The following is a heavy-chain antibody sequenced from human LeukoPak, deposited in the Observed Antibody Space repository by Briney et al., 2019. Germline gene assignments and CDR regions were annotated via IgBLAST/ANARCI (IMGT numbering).Heavy chain of an antibody. CDR1: GYTFTSYG. Sequence: ASVKVSCKASGYTFTSYGISWVRQAPGQGLEWMGWISAYNGNTNYAQKLQGRVTMTTDTSTSTAYMELRSLRSDDTAVYYCARGEDITMVRGATRGTSDAFDIWGQGTMVTVSS. CDR3: ARGEDITMVRGATRGTSDAFDI. V-gene: IGHV1-18*01. J-gene: IGHJ3*02. CDR2: ISAYNGNT. D-gene: IGHD3-10*01.